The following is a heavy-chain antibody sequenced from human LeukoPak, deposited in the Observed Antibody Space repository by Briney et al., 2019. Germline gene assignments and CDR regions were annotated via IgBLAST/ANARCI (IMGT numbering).Heavy chain of an antibody. Sequence: ASAKVSCKASGYTFTSYYMHWVRQAPGQGLEWMGIINPSGGSTSYAQKFQGRVTMTRDTSTSTVYMELSSLRSEDTAVYYCARGDRRPDKFGELRPFDYWGQGTLVTVSS. CDR2: INPSGGST. V-gene: IGHV1-46*01. CDR1: GYTFTSYY. J-gene: IGHJ4*02. D-gene: IGHD3-10*01. CDR3: ARGDRRPDKFGELRPFDY.